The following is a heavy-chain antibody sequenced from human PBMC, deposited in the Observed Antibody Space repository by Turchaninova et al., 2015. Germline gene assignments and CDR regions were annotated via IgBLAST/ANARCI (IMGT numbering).Heavy chain of an antibody. V-gene: IGHV1-69*01. J-gene: IGHJ4*02. CDR1: GGNCTSKA. Sequence: QVPLVPAGGMGGISSGTVRSCYGKASGGNCTSKAIRWGRKAPGEGLEWMGGIIPSFGTANYAQKFQGRVTITADESTSTAYMELSSLRSEDTAVYYCARDSLGSYGFYWGQGTLVTVSS. CDR2: IIPSFGTA. CDR3: ARDSLGSYGFY. D-gene: IGHD5-18*01.